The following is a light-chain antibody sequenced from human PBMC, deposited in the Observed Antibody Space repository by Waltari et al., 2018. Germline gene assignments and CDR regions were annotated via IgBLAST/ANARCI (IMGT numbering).Light chain of an antibody. CDR2: EVS. V-gene: IGLV2-14*01. Sequence: SALTQPASVSGSPGQSITISCTGTSSDVGGYNYVSWYPQHPGKAPKLMIYEVSNRPAGVSTLFSGSKSGNTASLTICGLQAEDEADYYCSSYTSSSTLLVFGGGTKLTVL. CDR1: SSDVGGYNY. J-gene: IGLJ2*01. CDR3: SSYTSSSTLLV.